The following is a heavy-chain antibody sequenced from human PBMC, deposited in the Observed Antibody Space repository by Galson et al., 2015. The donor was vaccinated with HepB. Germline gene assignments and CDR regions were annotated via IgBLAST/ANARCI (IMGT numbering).Heavy chain of an antibody. V-gene: IGHV3-15*01. CDR2: IKSKTDGGTT. CDR3: TTDLSIVVPAAISY. J-gene: IGHJ4*02. CDR1: GFTFSNAW. D-gene: IGHD2-2*01. Sequence: SLRLSCAASGFTFSNAWMSWVRQAPGKGLEWVGRIKSKTDGGTTDYAAPVKGRFTISRDDSKNTLYLQMNSLKTEDTAVYYCTTDLSIVVPAAISYWGQGTLVTVSS.